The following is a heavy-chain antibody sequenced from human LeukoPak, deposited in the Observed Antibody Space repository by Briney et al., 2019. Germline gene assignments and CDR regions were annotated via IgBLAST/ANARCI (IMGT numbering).Heavy chain of an antibody. CDR1: GFTFNTYA. CDR3: ARDENSGSTHY. D-gene: IGHD3-10*01. V-gene: IGHV3-30-3*01. CDR2: LAYDGDNK. Sequence: GGSLRLSCAASGFTFNTYAMHWVRQAPGKGLEWVAVLAYDGDNKFYADSVRGRFTISRDNSKNTLYLQMNSLRAEDTAVYYCARDENSGSTHYWGQGTLVTVSS. J-gene: IGHJ4*02.